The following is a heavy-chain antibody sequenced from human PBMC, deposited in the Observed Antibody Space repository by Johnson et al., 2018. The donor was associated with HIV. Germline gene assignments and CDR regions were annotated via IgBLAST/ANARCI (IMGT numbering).Heavy chain of an antibody. CDR1: GFTFSSYW. V-gene: IGHV3-74*02. CDR3: ARGALGSFDS. D-gene: IGHD3-10*01. CDR2: IKTDGSNT. Sequence: VQLVESGGGSVQPGGSLRLSCAASGFTFSSYWMHWVRQAPGKGLMWVSNIKTDGSNTNYADSVKGRFTISRDNAKNTVYLQMDSLRDEDMAVYYCARGALGSFDSWGQGTMVTVSA. J-gene: IGHJ3*02.